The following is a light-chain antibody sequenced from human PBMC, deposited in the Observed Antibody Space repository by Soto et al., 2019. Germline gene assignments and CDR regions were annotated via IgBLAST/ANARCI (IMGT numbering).Light chain of an antibody. CDR3: QHYNGYRWT. J-gene: IGKJ1*01. V-gene: IGKV1-5*03. CDR2: KAS. CDR1: QSVSNW. Sequence: DLPKTQSPSPFSPSVGDRVTITCRASQSVSNWLAWYQQKPGKAPKILIYKASSLESGVPSRFSGSGSGTEFTLTISSLRPDDFATYYCQHYNGYRWTSGQGANVDVK.